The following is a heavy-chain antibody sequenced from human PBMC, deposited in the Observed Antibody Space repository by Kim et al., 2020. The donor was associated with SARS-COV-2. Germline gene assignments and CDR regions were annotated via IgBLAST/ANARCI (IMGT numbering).Heavy chain of an antibody. J-gene: IGHJ5*02. V-gene: IGHV4-34*01. CDR3: ARSPGFGEFFWFDP. Sequence: SETLSLTCAVYGGSFSGYYWSWIRQPPGKGLEWIGEINHSGSTNYNPSLKSRVTISVDTSKNQFSLKLSSVTAADTAVYYCARSPGFGEFFWFDPWGQGTLVTVSS. D-gene: IGHD3-10*01. CDR2: INHSGST. CDR1: GGSFSGYY.